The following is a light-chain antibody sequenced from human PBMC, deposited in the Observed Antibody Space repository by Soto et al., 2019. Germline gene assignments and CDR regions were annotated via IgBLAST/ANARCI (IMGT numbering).Light chain of an antibody. Sequence: DIQMTHSHSTLSASVGDIVTLNCRASQSISSLLALYQQRRGKAPKLLIYDASCLESGVPSRFSGSGSGTEFTLTISSLQPDDFATYHCQQLNTLPCTFGQGTRLEIK. J-gene: IGKJ5*01. CDR1: QSISSL. CDR2: DAS. CDR3: QQLNTLPCT. V-gene: IGKV1-5*01.